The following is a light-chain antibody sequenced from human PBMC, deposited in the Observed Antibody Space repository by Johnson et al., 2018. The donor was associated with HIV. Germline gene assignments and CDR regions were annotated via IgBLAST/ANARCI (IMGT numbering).Light chain of an antibody. J-gene: IGLJ1*01. CDR3: GTWDSSLSASYV. V-gene: IGLV1-51*01. CDR1: SSNIGNNY. CDR2: DNN. Sequence: QYVLTQAPSVSAAPGQKVTISCSGSSSNIGNNYVSWYQQLPGTAPKLLIYDNNKRPSGIPDRFSGSKSGTSATLGITGLQTGDEADYYCGTWDSSLSASYVFGTGTKVTVL.